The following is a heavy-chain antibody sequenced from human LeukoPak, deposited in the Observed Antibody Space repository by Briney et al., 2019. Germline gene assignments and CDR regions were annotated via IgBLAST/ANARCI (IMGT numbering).Heavy chain of an antibody. D-gene: IGHD3-9*01. Sequence: GGSLRLSCAASGFAFLNYAMSWVRQAPGKGLEWVSGISWNSGSIGYADSVKGRFTISRDNAKNSLYLQMNSLRAEDTAVYYCAKEEYYDILTGYYPLGYWGQGTLVTVSS. CDR1: GFAFLNYA. J-gene: IGHJ4*02. CDR3: AKEEYYDILTGYYPLGY. V-gene: IGHV3-9*01. CDR2: ISWNSGSI.